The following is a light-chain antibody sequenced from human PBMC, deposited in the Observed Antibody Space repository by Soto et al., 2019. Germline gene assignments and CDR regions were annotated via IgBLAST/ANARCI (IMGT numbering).Light chain of an antibody. CDR1: SSDVGGYNY. J-gene: IGLJ2*01. CDR2: DVS. V-gene: IGLV2-14*03. Sequence: QSALPQPASVSGSPGQSITISCTGTSSDVGGYNYVSWYQQHPGKAPKLMIYDVSNRPSGVSNRFSGSKSGNTASLTISGLQAEDEADYYCSSYTSSSTLVFGGATKLTVL. CDR3: SSYTSSSTLV.